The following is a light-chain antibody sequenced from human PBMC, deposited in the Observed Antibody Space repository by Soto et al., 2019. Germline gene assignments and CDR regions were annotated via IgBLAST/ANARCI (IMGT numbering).Light chain of an antibody. CDR1: NTAVGDYNY. CDR3: CSYTTHTALDV. CDR2: EVI. Sequence: LSQPASMSGSPRQSITISSAGSNTAVGDYNYNSSSRQLPGKATQLIIYEVINRPSGVSPRFSGSKSANTASLTISGLQAEDEADYHCCSYTTHTALDVVGTGTKVTVL. J-gene: IGLJ1*01. V-gene: IGLV2-14*03.